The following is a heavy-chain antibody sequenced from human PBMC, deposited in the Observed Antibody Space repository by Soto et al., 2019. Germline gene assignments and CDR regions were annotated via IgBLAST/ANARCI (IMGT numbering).Heavy chain of an antibody. CDR2: IYPGDSDT. J-gene: IGHJ6*02. CDR1: GYSFTRYW. CDR3: ARSLAPAYYYYGMDV. V-gene: IGHV5-51*01. D-gene: IGHD2-2*01. Sequence: GQSLRISDNCSGYSFTRYWTGWVRPKTGKGPEWMGIIYPGDSDTRYSPSFQGQVTISADKSISTAYLQWSSLKASDTAMYYCARSLAPAYYYYGMDVWGQGTTVTVSS.